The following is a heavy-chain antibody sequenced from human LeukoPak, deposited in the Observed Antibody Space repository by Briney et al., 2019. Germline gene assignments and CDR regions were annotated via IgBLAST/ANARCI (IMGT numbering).Heavy chain of an antibody. CDR3: ARARNGSLDY. CDR2: INDDGSVS. V-gene: IGHV3-74*01. D-gene: IGHD6-19*01. CDR1: GFAFSSYW. Sequence: GGSLRLSCVASGFAFSSYWMHWVRQVPGKGLVWVSRINDDGSVSNYADSVRGRFTISRDNAKNTLYLQMNSLRVEDTAVYYCARARNGSLDYWGQGTLVTVSS. J-gene: IGHJ4*02.